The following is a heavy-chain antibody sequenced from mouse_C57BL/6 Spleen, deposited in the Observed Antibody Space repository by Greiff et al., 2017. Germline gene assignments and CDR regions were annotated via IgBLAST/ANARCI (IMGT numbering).Heavy chain of an antibody. J-gene: IGHJ1*03. CDR1: GYTFTSYW. Sequence: QVQLQQPGAELVRPGSSVKLSCKASGYTFTSYWMHWVPQRPIQGLEWIGNIDPSDSETHYNQKFKDKATLTVDKSSSTAYMQLSSLTSEDSAVYYCARTYGNFYWYFDVWGTGTTVTVSS. V-gene: IGHV1-52*01. D-gene: IGHD2-1*01. CDR2: IDPSDSET. CDR3: ARTYGNFYWYFDV.